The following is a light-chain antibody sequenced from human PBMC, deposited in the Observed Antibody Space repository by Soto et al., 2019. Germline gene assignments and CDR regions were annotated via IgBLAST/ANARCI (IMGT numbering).Light chain of an antibody. V-gene: IGKV1-39*01. Sequence: DIQMTQSPSSLSASVGDRVTITCRASQSISNYLNWYQQKPGKAPKLLIYAASSLQSGVPSRFSGSGSGPDFTLTISSLQPEDFATYYCQQGYSTPITFGQGTLLEIK. CDR1: QSISNY. CDR2: AAS. J-gene: IGKJ5*01. CDR3: QQGYSTPIT.